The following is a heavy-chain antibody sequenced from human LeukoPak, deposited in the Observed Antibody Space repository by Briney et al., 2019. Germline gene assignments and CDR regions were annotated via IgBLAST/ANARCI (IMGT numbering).Heavy chain of an antibody. J-gene: IGHJ4*02. Sequence: PGGSLRLPCAASGFTLSNYDMHWVHQAPGKGLGWVAFIPYDGNNEYYTDSVRGRFTISRDISKNTLYLQMNSLRAEDTAVYFCAKEATQRREYGASWDLYYFDYWGQGILVTVSS. CDR3: AKEATQRREYGASWDLYYFDY. CDR2: IPYDGNNE. CDR1: GFTLSNYD. D-gene: IGHD4/OR15-4a*01. V-gene: IGHV3-30*02.